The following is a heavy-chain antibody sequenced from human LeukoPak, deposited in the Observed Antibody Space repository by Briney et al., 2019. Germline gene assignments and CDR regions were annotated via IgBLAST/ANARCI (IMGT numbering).Heavy chain of an antibody. D-gene: IGHD3-10*01. CDR1: GFTFGDYA. J-gene: IGHJ4*02. V-gene: IGHV3-49*03. Sequence: PGGSLRLSCTASGFTFGDYAMSWFRQAPGKGLEWVGFIRSKAYGGTTEYAASVKGRFTISRDDSKSIAYLQMNSLKTEDTAVYYCTIITMVRGVIMGNDYWGQGTLVPVSS. CDR2: IRSKAYGGTT. CDR3: TIITMVRGVIMGNDY.